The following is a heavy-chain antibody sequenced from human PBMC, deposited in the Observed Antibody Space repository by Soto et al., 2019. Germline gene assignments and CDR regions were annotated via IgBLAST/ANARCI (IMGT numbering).Heavy chain of an antibody. CDR2: ISGSGGST. J-gene: IGHJ6*02. Sequence: TGGSLRLSCAASGFTFSSYAMSWVRQAPGKGLEWVSAISGSGGSTHYADSVKGRFTISRDKSKNTLYLQMNSLRAEDTAVYYCAKAIAAAGTGYGLDGWGQGTTVTVAS. CDR3: AKAIAAAGTGYGLDG. V-gene: IGHV3-23*01. CDR1: GFTFSSYA. D-gene: IGHD6-13*01.